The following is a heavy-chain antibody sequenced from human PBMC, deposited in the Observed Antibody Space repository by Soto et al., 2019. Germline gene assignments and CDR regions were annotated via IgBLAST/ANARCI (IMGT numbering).Heavy chain of an antibody. CDR1: GGSVSSGNYY. Sequence: QVQLQESGPGLVKPSETLSLTCTVTGGSVSSGNYYWSWIRQPPGKGLEWIGYASNIGSTDYNPTLTSRVSISVDTSKSQFALNLSPVTAADTAVYYCAALNRILAGDDWGQGAVVAVSS. J-gene: IGHJ4*02. V-gene: IGHV4-61*01. CDR3: AALNRILAGDD. D-gene: IGHD1-20*01. CDR2: ASNIGST.